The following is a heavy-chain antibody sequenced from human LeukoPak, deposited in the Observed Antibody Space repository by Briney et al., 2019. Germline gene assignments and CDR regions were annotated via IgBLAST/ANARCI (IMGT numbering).Heavy chain of an antibody. V-gene: IGHV4-59*01. CDR2: IYYSGST. CDR1: GGSISSYY. CDR3: ARTTEGYAGGPGYSYYYYMDV. J-gene: IGHJ6*03. Sequence: PSETLSLTCTVSGGSISSYYWSWIRQPPGKGLEWIGYIYYSGSTHYNPSLKSRVTISVDTSKNQVSLKLRSVTAADTAVYYCARTTEGYAGGPGYSYYYYMDVWGKGTTVTISS. D-gene: IGHD5-12*01.